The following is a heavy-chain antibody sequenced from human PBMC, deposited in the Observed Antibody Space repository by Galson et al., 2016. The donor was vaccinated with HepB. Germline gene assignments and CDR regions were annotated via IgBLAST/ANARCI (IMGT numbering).Heavy chain of an antibody. D-gene: IGHD3/OR15-3a*01. CDR1: GFTFNTYA. V-gene: IGHV3-48*02. CDR2: INSRGDTT. CDR3: ATFVGLGGSG. J-gene: IGHJ4*02. Sequence: SLRLSCAASGFTFNTYAFHWVRQAPGKGLEWLSYINSRGDTTYHGDSLKGRFTTSRDNAKNSLYLEMNSLTDDDTAIYYCATFVGLGGSGWGQGTLVTVSS.